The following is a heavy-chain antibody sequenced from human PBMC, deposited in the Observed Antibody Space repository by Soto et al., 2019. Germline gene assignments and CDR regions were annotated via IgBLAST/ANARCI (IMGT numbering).Heavy chain of an antibody. CDR2: IYSGGST. Sequence: EVHLVESGGGLVQPGGSLRLSCAASGFIVSSNYMSWVRQAPGKGLEWVSVIYSGGSTYYADSVKGRFTISRDNSKNTLYLQRNSLRAEDTAIYYCAGHDWFDPWGQGTLVTVSS. J-gene: IGHJ5*02. CDR3: AGHDWFDP. CDR1: GFIVSSNY. V-gene: IGHV3-66*04.